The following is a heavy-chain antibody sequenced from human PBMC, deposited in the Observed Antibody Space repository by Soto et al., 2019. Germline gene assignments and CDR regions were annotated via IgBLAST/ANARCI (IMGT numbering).Heavy chain of an antibody. CDR2: IIPILTTP. V-gene: IGHV1-69*13. D-gene: IGHD2-8*02. CDR3: ATSVGIAPTGEDGMDV. CDR1: GGTFSIYG. Sequence: SVKVSCKASGGTFSIYGFSWVRQAPGQGPEWIGGIIPILTTPSYAQKFHGRVTIVADESTTTVYMELSSLKSEDTAVYYCATSVGIAPTGEDGMDVWGQGTSVTVS. J-gene: IGHJ6*02.